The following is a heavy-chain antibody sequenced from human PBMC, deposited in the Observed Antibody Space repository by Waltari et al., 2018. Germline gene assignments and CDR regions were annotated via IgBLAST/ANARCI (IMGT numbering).Heavy chain of an antibody. Sequence: EVQLVESGGGLVQPGGSLRLSCAASGFTFSSYWMSWVRQAPGKGLVWVSRVNSDGSTTTYADSVRGRFTISRDNAKNTLYLQMNSLRVEDTAVYYCARVGSWYLDSRDHFDNWGQGTLVTVSS. CDR3: ARVGSWYLDSRDHFDN. D-gene: IGHD6-13*01. V-gene: IGHV3-74*01. CDR2: VNSDGSTT. J-gene: IGHJ4*02. CDR1: GFTFSSYW.